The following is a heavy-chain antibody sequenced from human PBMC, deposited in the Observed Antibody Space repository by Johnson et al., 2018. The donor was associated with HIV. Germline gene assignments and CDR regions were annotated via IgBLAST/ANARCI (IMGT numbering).Heavy chain of an antibody. CDR3: ARGGVVHDAFDM. D-gene: IGHD2-2*01. CDR1: GFTFSSYT. Sequence: QMQLVESGGGVVQPGGSLRLSCAASGFTFSSYTMHWVRQAPGKGLEWVAVISYDGKNKDYADPVKGRFTLSRDNSKNTLYLQLSSLRTEDTAVFYCARGGVVHDAFDMWGQGTMVTVSS. V-gene: IGHV3-30*04. J-gene: IGHJ3*02. CDR2: ISYDGKNK.